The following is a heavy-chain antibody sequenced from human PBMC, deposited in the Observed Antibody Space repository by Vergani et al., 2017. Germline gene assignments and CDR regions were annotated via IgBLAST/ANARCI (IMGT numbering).Heavy chain of an antibody. CDR2: IDPSDSYT. J-gene: IGHJ6*02. CDR3: ARQISYWDIVVVPAVLRLAGYYGMDV. D-gene: IGHD2-2*01. CDR1: GYSFTSYW. Sequence: EVQLVPSGAEVKTPGESLRISCKGSGYSFTSYWISWVRQMPGKGLEWMGRIDPSDSYTNYSPSFQGHVTISADKSISTAYLQWSSLKASGTAMYYCARQISYWDIVVVPAVLRLAGYYGMDVWGQGTTVTVSS. V-gene: IGHV5-10-1*03.